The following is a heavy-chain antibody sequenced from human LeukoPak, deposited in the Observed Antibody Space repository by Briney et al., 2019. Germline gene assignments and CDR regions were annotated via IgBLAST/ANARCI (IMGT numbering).Heavy chain of an antibody. V-gene: IGHV4-34*01. Sequence: AETLSLTCAVYGVSFSGYYWSWIRQPPGKGLEWIGEINHSGSTNYNPSLKSRVTISVDTPKNQFSLKLSSVTAADTAVYYCARGRGGNDYWGQGTLVTVSS. CDR1: GVSFSGYY. D-gene: IGHD2-15*01. CDR2: INHSGST. J-gene: IGHJ4*02. CDR3: ARGRGGNDY.